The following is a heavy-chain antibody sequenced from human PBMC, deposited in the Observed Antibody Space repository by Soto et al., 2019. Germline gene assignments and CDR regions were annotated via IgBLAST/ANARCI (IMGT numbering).Heavy chain of an antibody. V-gene: IGHV4-59*01. D-gene: IGHD1-7*01. J-gene: IGHJ5*02. CDR1: GCSISSYY. CDR3: ARVNLPPPTTTVWFDP. CDR2: IYYSGST. Sequence: PSETLSLTCTVSGCSISSYYWSWIRQPPGKGLEWIGYIYYSGSTNYNPSLKSRVTISVDTSKNQFSLKLSSVTAADTAVYYCARVNLPPPTTTVWFDPWGQGTLVTVSS.